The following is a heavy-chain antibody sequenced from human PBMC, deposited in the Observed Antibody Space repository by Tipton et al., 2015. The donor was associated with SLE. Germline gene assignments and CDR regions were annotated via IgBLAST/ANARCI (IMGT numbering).Heavy chain of an antibody. CDR3: AKAVATIDAFDI. J-gene: IGHJ3*02. D-gene: IGHD5-12*01. CDR2: ISGSGGST. Sequence: SLRLSCAASGFTFSSYWMSWVRQAPGKGLEWVSAISGSGGSTYYADSVKGRFTISRDNSKNTLYLQMNSLRAEDTAVYYCAKAVATIDAFDIWGQGTMVTVSS. V-gene: IGHV3-23*01. CDR1: GFTFSSYW.